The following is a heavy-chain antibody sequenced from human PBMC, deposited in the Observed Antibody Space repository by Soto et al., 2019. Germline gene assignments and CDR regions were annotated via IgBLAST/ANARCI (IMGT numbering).Heavy chain of an antibody. Sequence: TSETLSLTCTVSGGSISSSSYYWGWIRQPPGKGLEWIGSIYYSGSTYYNPSLKSRVTISVDTSKNQFSLKLSSVTAADTAVYYCARGYDFDYWGQGTLVTVSS. CDR3: ARGYDFDY. D-gene: IGHD5-18*01. V-gene: IGHV4-39*01. J-gene: IGHJ4*02. CDR1: GGSISSSSYY. CDR2: IYYSGST.